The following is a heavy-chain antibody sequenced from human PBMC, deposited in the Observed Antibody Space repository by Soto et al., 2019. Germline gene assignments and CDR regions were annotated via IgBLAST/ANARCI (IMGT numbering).Heavy chain of an antibody. CDR1: TFTFSDYY. D-gene: IGHD3-16*01. CDR2: ISSTSTYT. V-gene: IGHV3-11*05. CDR3: AREMLRDYGQVDY. Sequence: QVQLVESGGDLVKPGGSLRLSCVASTFTFSDYYMSWIRQAPGQGLEWVATISSTSTYTHYADSVKGRFTISRDNAKKSLFLQMNSLRADDTSVYYCAREMLRDYGQVDYWGQGTLVTVS. J-gene: IGHJ4*02.